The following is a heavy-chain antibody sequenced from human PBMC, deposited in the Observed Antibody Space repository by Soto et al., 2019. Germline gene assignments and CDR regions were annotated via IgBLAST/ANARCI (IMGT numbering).Heavy chain of an antibody. D-gene: IGHD6-13*01. CDR3: ARGGPAAGYDL. V-gene: IGHV1-8*01. Sequence: ASVKVSCKASGYTFTSNDINWVRQASGQGLEWMGWMNPNTGGSGYAQDFQGRITMTRDTATSTAYMELTSLRSDDTAVYYCARGGPAAGYDLWGQGTLVTVSS. CDR1: GYTFTSND. J-gene: IGHJ4*02. CDR2: MNPNTGGS.